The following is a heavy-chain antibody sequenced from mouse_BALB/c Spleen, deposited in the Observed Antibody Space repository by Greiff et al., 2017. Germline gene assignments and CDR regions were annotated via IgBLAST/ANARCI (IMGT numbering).Heavy chain of an antibody. CDR1: GFSLTSYG. V-gene: IGHV2-2*02. Sequence: VKLQESGPGLVQPSQSLSITCTVSGFSLTSYGVHWVRQSPGKGLEWLGVIWSGGSTDYNAAFISRLSISKDNSKSQVFFKMNSLQANDTAIYYCASLYGNRGYAMDYWGQGTSVTVSS. CDR3: ASLYGNRGYAMDY. D-gene: IGHD2-10*02. J-gene: IGHJ4*01. CDR2: IWSGGST.